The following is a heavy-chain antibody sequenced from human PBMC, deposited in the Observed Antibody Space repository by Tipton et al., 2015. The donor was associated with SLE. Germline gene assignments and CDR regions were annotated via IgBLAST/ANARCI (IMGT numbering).Heavy chain of an antibody. CDR3: ARESSSFAFDI. CDR2: IYTSGST. J-gene: IGHJ3*02. D-gene: IGHD6-6*01. Sequence: TLSLTCTVSGGSISSYYWSWIRQPPGKGLEWFGYIYTSGSTNYNPSLKSRVTMSVDTSKNQFSLKLSSVTAADTAVYYCARESSSFAFDIWGQGTMVTVSS. V-gene: IGHV4-4*08. CDR1: GGSISSYY.